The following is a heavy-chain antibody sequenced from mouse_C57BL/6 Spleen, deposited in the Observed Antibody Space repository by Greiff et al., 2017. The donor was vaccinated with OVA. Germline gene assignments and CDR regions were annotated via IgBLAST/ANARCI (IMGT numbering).Heavy chain of an antibody. CDR3: TTGNQAWFAY. V-gene: IGHV14-4*01. Sequence: VQLQQSGAELVRPGASVKLSCTASGFSIKDDYMHWVKQRPEQGLEWIGWIDPENGDTEYASKFQGKATITADTSSNTAYLQLSSLTSEDTAVYYCTTGNQAWFAYWGQGTLVTVSA. J-gene: IGHJ3*01. CDR1: GFSIKDDY. CDR2: IDPENGDT.